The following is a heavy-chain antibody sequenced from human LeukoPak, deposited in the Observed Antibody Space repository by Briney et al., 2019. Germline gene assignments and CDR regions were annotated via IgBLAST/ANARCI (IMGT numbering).Heavy chain of an antibody. CDR2: ISSSNTI. J-gene: IGHJ4*02. V-gene: IGHV3-48*03. Sequence: GGSLRLSCAASGFTFCSYEMNWVRQAPGKGLEWISYISSSNTIYYADSVKGRFTISRDNANNSLYLQMNSLRAEDTAVYYCARDHYYGSGSFDYWGQGALVTVSS. CDR3: ARDHYYGSGSFDY. D-gene: IGHD3-10*01. CDR1: GFTFCSYE.